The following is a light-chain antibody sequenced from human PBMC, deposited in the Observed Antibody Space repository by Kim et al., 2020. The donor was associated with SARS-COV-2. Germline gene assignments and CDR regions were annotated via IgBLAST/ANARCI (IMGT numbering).Light chain of an antibody. CDR1: SGHSSYA. CDR2: LNSDGSH. Sequence: QPVLTQSPSASASLGASVKLTCTLSSGHSSYAIAWHQQQPEKSPRYLMKLNSDGSHSKGDGIPDRFSGSSSGAERSLTLSSLQSEDEADYYCQTWGTGIVVFGGGTKLTVL. V-gene: IGLV4-69*01. CDR3: QTWGTGIVV. J-gene: IGLJ2*01.